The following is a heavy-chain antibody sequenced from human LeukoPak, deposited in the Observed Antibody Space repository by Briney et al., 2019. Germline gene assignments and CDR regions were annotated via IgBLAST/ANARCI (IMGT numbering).Heavy chain of an antibody. Sequence: PGGSLRLSCAASGFTFSSYSMNWVRQAPGKGLEWVSSISSSSSYIYYADSVKGRFTISRDNAKNSLYLQMNSLRAGDTAVYYCARDKNGATDYWGQGTLVTVSS. CDR2: ISSSSSYI. CDR3: ARDKNGATDY. J-gene: IGHJ4*02. D-gene: IGHD1-26*01. CDR1: GFTFSSYS. V-gene: IGHV3-21*04.